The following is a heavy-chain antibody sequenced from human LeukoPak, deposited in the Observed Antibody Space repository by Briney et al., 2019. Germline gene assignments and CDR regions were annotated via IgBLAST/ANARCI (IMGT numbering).Heavy chain of an antibody. Sequence: SETLSLTCTVSGGSISSSSYYWGWIRQPPGKGLEWIGHIYYSGSTYYNPSLKSRVTISVDTSKNQFSLNLSSVTAADTAVYYCARETIAADEVDYWGQGTLVIVSS. CDR3: ARETIAADEVDY. D-gene: IGHD6-13*01. CDR1: GGSISSSSYY. V-gene: IGHV4-31*03. CDR2: IYYSGST. J-gene: IGHJ4*02.